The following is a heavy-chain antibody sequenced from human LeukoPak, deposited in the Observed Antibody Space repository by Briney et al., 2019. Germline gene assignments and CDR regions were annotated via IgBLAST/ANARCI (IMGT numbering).Heavy chain of an antibody. Sequence: GGSLRLSCAASGFTFSGSAMHWVRQASGKGLEWDGRIRSKANSYATAYAASVKGRFTISRDDSKNTAYLQMNSLKTEDTAVYYCTRPPTIAAAGTIGYWGQGTLVTVSS. J-gene: IGHJ4*02. D-gene: IGHD6-13*01. CDR1: GFTFSGSA. V-gene: IGHV3-73*01. CDR3: TRPPTIAAAGTIGY. CDR2: IRSKANSYAT.